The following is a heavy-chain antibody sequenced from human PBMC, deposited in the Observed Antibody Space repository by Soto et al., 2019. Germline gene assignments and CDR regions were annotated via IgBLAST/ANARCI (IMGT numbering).Heavy chain of an antibody. CDR1: GYAYSVYY. CDR3: ARDLGSSSSWNYFAY. J-gene: IGHJ4*02. D-gene: IGHD6-13*01. CDR2: INPNSGGT. V-gene: IGHV1-2*04. Sequence: GVSVKGYCKRVGYAYSVYYRHWVRQAPGQGLELMGWINPNSGGTNYAQKFQGWVTMTRDTSISTAYMELSRLRSDDTAVYYCARDLGSSSSWNYFAYWGQGTLVPVSS.